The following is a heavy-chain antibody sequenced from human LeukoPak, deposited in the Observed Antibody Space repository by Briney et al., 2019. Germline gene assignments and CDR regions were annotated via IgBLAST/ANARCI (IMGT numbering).Heavy chain of an antibody. CDR1: GFTFSNYN. CDR2: ISSSSSYI. CDR3: ARELLTYSNHKLGHYMDV. V-gene: IGHV3-21*01. D-gene: IGHD4-11*01. Sequence: GGSLRLSCAASGFTFSNYNMTWVRQAPGKGLEWVSCISSSSSYIYYPDSVKGRFTISRENAKNSLYLQMNSLRAEDTALYFCARELLTYSNHKLGHYMDVWGKGTTVTVSS. J-gene: IGHJ6*03.